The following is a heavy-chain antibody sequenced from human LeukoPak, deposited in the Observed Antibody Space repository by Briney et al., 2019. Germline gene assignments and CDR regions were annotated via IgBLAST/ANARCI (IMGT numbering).Heavy chain of an antibody. CDR3: AREMRGQWQYFDY. J-gene: IGHJ4*02. CDR2: IYHSGST. Sequence: SETLSLTCTVSGYSISNGYYWGWIRQPPGKGLEWVGSIYHSGSTYYNPSLKSRVTISVDTSKNQFSLKLSSVTAADPAVYYCAREMRGQWQYFDYWGQGTLVTVSS. D-gene: IGHD6-19*01. CDR1: GYSISNGYY. V-gene: IGHV4-38-2*02.